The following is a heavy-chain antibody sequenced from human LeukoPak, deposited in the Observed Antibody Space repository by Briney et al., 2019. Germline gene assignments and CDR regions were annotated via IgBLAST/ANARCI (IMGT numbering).Heavy chain of an antibody. CDR3: ARDSGYDLRVLDYYGMDV. CDR1: GYTFTSYY. Sequence: ASVEVSCKASGYTFTSYYMHWVRQAPGQGLEWMGIINPSGGSTSYAQKFQGRVTMTRDTSTSTVYMELSCLRSEDTAVYYCARDSGYDLRVLDYYGMDVWGQGTTVTVSS. J-gene: IGHJ6*02. CDR2: INPSGGST. D-gene: IGHD5-12*01. V-gene: IGHV1-46*01.